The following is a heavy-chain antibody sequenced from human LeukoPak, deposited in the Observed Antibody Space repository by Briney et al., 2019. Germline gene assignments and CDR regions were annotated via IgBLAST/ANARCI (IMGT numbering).Heavy chain of an antibody. D-gene: IGHD6-6*01. CDR2: ISSSSSYI. V-gene: IGHV3-21*01. J-gene: IGHJ4*02. CDR3: ARDVRRYFDY. CDR1: GFTFSSYS. Sequence: PGGSLRLSCAASGFTFSSYSMNWVRQAPGKGLEWVSSISSSSSYIYYADSVKGRFTISRDNAKNSLHLQMNSLRAEDTAVYYCARDVRRYFDYWGQGTLVTVSS.